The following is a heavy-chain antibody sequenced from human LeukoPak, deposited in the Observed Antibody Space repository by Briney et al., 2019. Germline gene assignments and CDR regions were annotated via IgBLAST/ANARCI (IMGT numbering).Heavy chain of an antibody. CDR3: AKRYCSGGSCYSSPFDP. J-gene: IGHJ5*02. CDR1: GFTFNTYA. D-gene: IGHD2-15*01. Sequence: GVSLRLSCAASGFTFNTYAINWVRQAPGKGLEWVSTISGSGGNAYYADSVKGRFTISRDNSKNTLYLQMNSLRAEDTAVYYCAKRYCSGGSCYSSPFDPWGQGTLVTVSS. CDR2: ISGSGGNA. V-gene: IGHV3-23*01.